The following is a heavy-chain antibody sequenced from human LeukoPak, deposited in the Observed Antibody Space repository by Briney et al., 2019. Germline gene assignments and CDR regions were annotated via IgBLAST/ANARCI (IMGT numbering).Heavy chain of an antibody. CDR3: AKSLFTSATGTGRAFHI. D-gene: IGHD1-1*01. J-gene: IGHJ3*02. V-gene: IGHV3-23*01. CDR2: ISASGDVT. Sequence: GGSLRLSCAASRFSFSTYPMGWVRQAPGKGLEWVSGISASGDVTFHADPVKGRFTISRDNSKNTLYLQMTSLRAEDTAEYYCAKSLFTSATGTGRAFHIWGQGTMVTASS. CDR1: RFSFSTYP.